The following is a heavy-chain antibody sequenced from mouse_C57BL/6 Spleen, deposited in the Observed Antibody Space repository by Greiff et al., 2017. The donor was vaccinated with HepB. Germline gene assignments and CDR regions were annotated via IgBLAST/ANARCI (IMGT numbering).Heavy chain of an antibody. J-gene: IGHJ4*01. CDR3: ARIYYDYIYAMDY. D-gene: IGHD2-4*01. Sequence: EVKLVESEGGLVQPGSSMKLSCTASGFTFSDYYMAWVRQVPEKGLEWVANINYDGSSTYYLDSLKSRFIISRDNAKNILYLQMSSLKSEDTATYYCARIYYDYIYAMDYWGQGTSVTVSS. CDR2: INYDGSST. V-gene: IGHV5-16*01. CDR1: GFTFSDYY.